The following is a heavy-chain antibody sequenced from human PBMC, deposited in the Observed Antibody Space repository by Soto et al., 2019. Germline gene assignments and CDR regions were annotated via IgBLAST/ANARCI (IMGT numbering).Heavy chain of an antibody. J-gene: IGHJ6*02. V-gene: IGHV3-7*01. Sequence: GGSLRLSCASSGFTFSSYCMSWVRQAQGKGLEWVANIKQDGSEKYYVDSVKGRFTISRDNAKNSLYLQMNSLRAEDTTVYYYGIDQVIAVAGTAIYYCTNGREVWGQGTTVTVSS. D-gene: IGHD6-19*01. CDR1: GFTFSSYC. CDR3: GIDQVIAVAGTAIYYCTNGREV. CDR2: IKQDGSEK.